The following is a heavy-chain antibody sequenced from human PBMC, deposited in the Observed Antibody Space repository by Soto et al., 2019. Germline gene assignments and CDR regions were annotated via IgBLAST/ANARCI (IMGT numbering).Heavy chain of an antibody. CDR2: ISYDGSNK. J-gene: IGHJ5*02. CDR3: AKGSVEWVAAAGTFDP. CDR1: GFTFSSYG. Sequence: GGSLRLSCAASGFTFSSYGMHWVRQAPGKGLEWVAVISYDGSNKYYADSVKGRFTISRDNSKNTLYLQMNSLRAEDTAVYYCAKGSVEWVAAAGTFDPWGQGTLVTVSS. V-gene: IGHV3-30*18. D-gene: IGHD6-13*01.